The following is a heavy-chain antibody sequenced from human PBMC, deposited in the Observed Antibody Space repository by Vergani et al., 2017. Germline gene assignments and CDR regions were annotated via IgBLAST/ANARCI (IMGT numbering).Heavy chain of an antibody. V-gene: IGHV3-9*01. CDR2: ISWNSGSI. J-gene: IGHJ6*03. CDR1: GFTFDDYA. D-gene: IGHD2-2*01. CDR3: AKEGCSSTSCYPYYYYYYYMDV. Sequence: EVQLVESGGGLVQPGRSLRLSCAASGFTFDDYAMHWVRQAPGKGLEWVSGISWNSGSIGYADSVKGRFTISRDNAKNSLYLQMNSLRAEDTALYYCAKEGCSSTSCYPYYYYYYYMDVWGKGP.